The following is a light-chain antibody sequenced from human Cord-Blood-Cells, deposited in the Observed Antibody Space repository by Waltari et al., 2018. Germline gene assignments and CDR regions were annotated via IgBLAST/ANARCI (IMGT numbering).Light chain of an antibody. CDR2: DAS. CDR3: QQRSNWPPWIT. J-gene: IGKJ5*01. CDR1: QSVSSY. V-gene: IGKV3-11*01. Sequence: EIVLTQSPATLPLSPGERAPLPCRASQSVSSYLAWYQQKPGQAPRLLIYDASNRATGIPARFSGSGSGTDFTLTISSLEPEDFAVYYCQQRSNWPPWITFGQGTRLEIK.